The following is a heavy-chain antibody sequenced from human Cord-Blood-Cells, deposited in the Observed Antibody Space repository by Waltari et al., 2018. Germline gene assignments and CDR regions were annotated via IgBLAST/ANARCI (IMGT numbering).Heavy chain of an antibody. CDR3: AREASIQLWSRDYFDY. D-gene: IGHD5-18*01. CDR2: IIPIFGTA. V-gene: IGHV1-69*01. CDR1: GGTFSSYA. Sequence: QVQLVQSGAEVKKPGSSVKVSCKASGGTFSSYAISWVRQAPGQGLEWMGGIIPIFGTANYAQQFQGRVTITADESTSTAYMELSSLRSEDTAVYYCAREASIQLWSRDYFDYWGQGTLVTVSS. J-gene: IGHJ4*02.